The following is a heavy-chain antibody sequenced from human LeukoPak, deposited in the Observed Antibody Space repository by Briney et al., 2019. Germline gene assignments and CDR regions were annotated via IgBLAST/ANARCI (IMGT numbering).Heavy chain of an antibody. J-gene: IGHJ4*02. CDR3: ARGVVAAAGRTFDF. CDR1: GGSIHSY. CDR2: ISGSGTI. D-gene: IGHD6-13*01. Sequence: PSETLSLTCTVSGGSIHSYWSWIRQPAGKGLEWIGRISGSGTITYNPALQSRLTISIDTSKNQFSLKLMSVTAADTAVYYCARGVVAAAGRTFDFWGQGTLVTVSS. V-gene: IGHV4-4*07.